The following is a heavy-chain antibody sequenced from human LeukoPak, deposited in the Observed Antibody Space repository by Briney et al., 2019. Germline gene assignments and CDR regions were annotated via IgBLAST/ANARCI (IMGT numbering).Heavy chain of an antibody. Sequence: PGGSLRLSCAASGFTFSSYWMHWVRQAPGKGLVWVSRINSDGSSTSYADSVKGRFTISRDNAKNTLYLQMNNLRAEDTAVYYCAREPPARDEGQIDYWGQGTLVTVSS. V-gene: IGHV3-74*01. CDR2: INSDGSST. CDR3: AREPPARDEGQIDY. J-gene: IGHJ4*02. CDR1: GFTFSSYW.